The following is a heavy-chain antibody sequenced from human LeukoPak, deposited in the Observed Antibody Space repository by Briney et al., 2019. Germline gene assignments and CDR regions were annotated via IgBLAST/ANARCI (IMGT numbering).Heavy chain of an antibody. CDR3: ARARGRTTVTTYWFDP. Sequence: GASVKVSCKASGYTFTSYDINWVRQATGQGLEWMGWMNPNSGNTGYAQKFQGRVTMTRNTSISTAYMELSSLRSEDTAVYYCARARGRTTVTTYWFDPWGQGTLVTVSS. V-gene: IGHV1-8*01. D-gene: IGHD4-17*01. CDR2: MNPNSGNT. CDR1: GYTFTSYD. J-gene: IGHJ5*02.